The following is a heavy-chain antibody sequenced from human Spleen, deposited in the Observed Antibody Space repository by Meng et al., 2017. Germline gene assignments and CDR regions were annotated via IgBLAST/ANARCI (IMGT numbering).Heavy chain of an antibody. D-gene: IGHD4-11*01. J-gene: IGHJ4*02. CDR2: INHSGST. V-gene: IGHV4-39*02. Sequence: HPRPEEAGPGLVKPSETLSLTCTVSGGSISSSSYYWSWIRQPPGKGLEWIGEINHSGSTNYNPSLESRATISVDTSQNNLSLKLSSVTAADSTVYYCARGPTTMAHDFDYWGQGTLVTVSS. CDR1: GGSISSSSYY. CDR3: ARGPTTMAHDFDY.